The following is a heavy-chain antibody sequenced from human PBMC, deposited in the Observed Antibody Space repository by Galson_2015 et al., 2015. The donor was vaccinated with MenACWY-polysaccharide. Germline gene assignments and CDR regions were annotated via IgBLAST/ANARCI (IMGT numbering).Heavy chain of an antibody. CDR2: IGPYNGNT. V-gene: IGHV1-18*01. J-gene: IGHJ5*02. Sequence: SVKVSCRALGYSFINYGISWVRQAPGQGLEWMGWIGPYNGNTNYAQNFQGRITMTTNTSTSTAYLELRSLTSDDTAVYFCAREGYEQFRLGQSSLSRGWSDHWGQGTLVTVSS. CDR3: AREGYEQFRLGQSSLSRGWSDH. CDR1: GYSFINYG. D-gene: IGHD3-16*02.